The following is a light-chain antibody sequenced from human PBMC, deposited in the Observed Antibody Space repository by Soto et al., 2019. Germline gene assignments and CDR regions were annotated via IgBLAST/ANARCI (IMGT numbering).Light chain of an antibody. CDR2: GSS. J-gene: IGKJ1*01. CDR1: RSVSSSY. V-gene: IGKV3-20*01. Sequence: EIVLTQSPGTLSLSPGETATLSCRASRSVSSSYLAWYQQKPGQAPRLLISGSSSRATDIPDRFIGSGSGTDFTLTISRLEPEDFAVYYCQQYGSSPQTFGRGTKVEIK. CDR3: QQYGSSPQT.